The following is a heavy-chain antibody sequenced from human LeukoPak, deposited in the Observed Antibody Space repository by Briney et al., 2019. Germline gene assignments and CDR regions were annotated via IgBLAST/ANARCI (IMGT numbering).Heavy chain of an antibody. CDR3: AREWELLLDY. J-gene: IGHJ4*02. Sequence: SETLSLTCTVSGGSISSSSYYWGWIRQPPGKGLEWIGSIYYSGSTYYNPSLKSRFTISVDTSKNQFSLKLSSVTAADTAVYYCAREWELLLDYWGQGTLVTVSS. CDR2: IYYSGST. D-gene: IGHD1-26*01. V-gene: IGHV4-39*01. CDR1: GGSISSSSYY.